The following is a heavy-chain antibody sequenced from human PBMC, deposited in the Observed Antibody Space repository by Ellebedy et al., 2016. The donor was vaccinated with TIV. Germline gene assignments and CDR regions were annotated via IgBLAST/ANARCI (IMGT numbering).Heavy chain of an antibody. J-gene: IGHJ6*03. Sequence: GESLKISXAASGFVFNSYSMNWVRQAPGKGLEWVASISDRNSKRFYSDSVKGRFIISRDDATSSLFLEMNTLRVKDTAVYYCARPMFYYHYYMDVWGKGTTVIV. V-gene: IGHV3-21*01. CDR1: GFVFNSYS. CDR3: ARPMFYYHYYMDV. D-gene: IGHD3-10*02. CDR2: ISDRNSKR.